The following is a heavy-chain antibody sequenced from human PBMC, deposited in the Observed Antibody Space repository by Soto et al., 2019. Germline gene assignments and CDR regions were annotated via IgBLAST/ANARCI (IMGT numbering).Heavy chain of an antibody. CDR1: GFTFSSYA. CDR2: ISSNGGST. V-gene: IGHV3-64*01. D-gene: IGHD3-10*01. Sequence: EVQLVESGGGLVQPGGSLRLSCAASGFTFSSYAMHWVRQAPGKGLEYVSAISSNGGSTYYANSVKGRFTISRDNSKNTLYLQMGSLRTEDMAVYYCARFGFTYYSDYWGQGTLVTVSS. J-gene: IGHJ4*02. CDR3: ARFGFTYYSDY.